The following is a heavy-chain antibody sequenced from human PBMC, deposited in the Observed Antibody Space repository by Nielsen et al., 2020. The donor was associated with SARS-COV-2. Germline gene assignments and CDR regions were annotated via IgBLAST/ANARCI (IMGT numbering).Heavy chain of an antibody. V-gene: IGHV3-30*18. CDR1: GFNFNNFG. CDR2: ISYEGSIK. CDR3: AKSNLLFWFGESRQLDY. Sequence: GESLKISCAASGFNFNNFGMHWVRQAPGKGLEGVAVISYEGSIKFYSDSVKGRFTISRDNSKNTLYLQMNSLRSEDAAMYFCAKSNLLFWFGESRQLDYWGRGTLVAVSS. D-gene: IGHD3-10*01. J-gene: IGHJ4*02.